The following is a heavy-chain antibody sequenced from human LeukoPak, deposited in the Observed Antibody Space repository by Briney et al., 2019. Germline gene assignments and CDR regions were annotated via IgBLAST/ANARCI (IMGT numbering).Heavy chain of an antibody. Sequence: PSETLPLTCTVSGGSISSYYWSWIRQPPGKGLEWIGYIYYSGSTNYNPSLKSRVTISVDTSKNQFSLKLSSVTAADTAVYYCARAGDLDAFDIWGQGTMVTVSS. CDR3: ARAGDLDAFDI. V-gene: IGHV4-59*01. CDR1: GGSISSYY. D-gene: IGHD7-27*01. CDR2: IYYSGST. J-gene: IGHJ3*02.